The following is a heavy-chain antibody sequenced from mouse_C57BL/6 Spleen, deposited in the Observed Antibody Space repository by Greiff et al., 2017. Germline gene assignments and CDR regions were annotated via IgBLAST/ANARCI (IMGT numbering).Heavy chain of an antibody. V-gene: IGHV3-6*01. Sequence: VQLKESGPGLVKPSQSLSLTCSVTGYSITSGYYWNWIRQFPGNKLEWMGYISYDGSNNYNPSLKNRISITRDTSKNQFFLKLNSVTTEDTATYYCARTGTYYYGSSYGFAYWGQGTLVTVSA. D-gene: IGHD1-1*01. CDR3: ARTGTYYYGSSYGFAY. CDR2: ISYDGSN. CDR1: GYSITSGYY. J-gene: IGHJ3*01.